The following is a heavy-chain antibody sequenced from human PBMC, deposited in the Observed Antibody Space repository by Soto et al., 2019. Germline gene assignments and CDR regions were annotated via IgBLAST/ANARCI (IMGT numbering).Heavy chain of an antibody. V-gene: IGHV4-31*03. CDR1: GGSISSGSYY. CDR2: IYSSGST. Sequence: QVQLQESGPGLVKPSQTLSLTCTVSGGSISSGSYYWSWIRQHPGKGLEWIGYIYSSGSTYYNPSLKGRVTISLDTSKNHFSLKLSSVTAADTAVYYGARKGSGWPHEASDVWGQGTMVTVSS. CDR3: ARKGSGWPHEASDV. D-gene: IGHD6-19*01. J-gene: IGHJ3*01.